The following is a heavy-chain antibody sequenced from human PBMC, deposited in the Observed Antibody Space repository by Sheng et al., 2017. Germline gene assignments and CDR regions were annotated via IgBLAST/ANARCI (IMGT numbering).Heavy chain of an antibody. Sequence: HVHLQQGGVGLLNPSETLSLTCAVYGGSFSGYYWSWIRQTPGKGLEWIGEINHGGSTNYNPSLKSRVTISADTSKNQFSLKLSSVTAADTSLYYCARVRGNRYGYPMSFYYYGMDVWGQGTTVTVSS. CDR2: INHGGST. CDR3: ARVRGNRYGYPMSFYYYGMDV. J-gene: IGHJ6*02. V-gene: IGHV4-34*01. D-gene: IGHD5-18*01. CDR1: GGSFSGYY.